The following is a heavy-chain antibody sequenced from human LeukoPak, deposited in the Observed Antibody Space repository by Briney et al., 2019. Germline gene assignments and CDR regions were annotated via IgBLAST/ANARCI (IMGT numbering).Heavy chain of an antibody. CDR3: AKDPGFSSGWPFDY. J-gene: IGHJ4*02. Sequence: AGGSLRLSCAASGFTFSDYAMSWVRQAPGKGLEWVSTISGSGGSTYYADSVKGRFTISRDNSKNTLYVQMNSLRVEDTAIYYCAKDPGFSSGWPFDYWGQGTPVTVSS. CDR1: GFTFSDYA. V-gene: IGHV3-23*01. D-gene: IGHD6-19*01. CDR2: ISGSGGST.